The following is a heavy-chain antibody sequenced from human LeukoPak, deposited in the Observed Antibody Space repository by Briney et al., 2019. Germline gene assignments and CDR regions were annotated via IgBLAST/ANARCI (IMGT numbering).Heavy chain of an antibody. D-gene: IGHD1-26*01. Sequence: PGGSLRLSCAASGFTFSSYAMHWVRQAPGKGLEWVAVISYDGSNKYYADSVKGRFTISRDNSKNTLYLQMNSLRAEDTAVYYCARESQYSGSYDYWGQGTLVTVSS. CDR1: GFTFSSYA. V-gene: IGHV3-30*14. J-gene: IGHJ4*02. CDR3: ARESQYSGSYDY. CDR2: ISYDGSNK.